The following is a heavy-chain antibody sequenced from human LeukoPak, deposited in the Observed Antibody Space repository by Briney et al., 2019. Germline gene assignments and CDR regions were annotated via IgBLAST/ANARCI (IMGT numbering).Heavy chain of an antibody. CDR3: ARGEGSTMIVGVYYFDY. CDR1: GFTFSSYS. D-gene: IGHD3-22*01. Sequence: GGSLRLSCAASGFTFSSYSMNWVRQAPGKGLEWVSSISSSSSYIYYADSVNGRFTISRDNAKNSLYLQMNSLRAEDTAVYYCARGEGSTMIVGVYYFDYWGQGTLVTVSS. V-gene: IGHV3-21*01. CDR2: ISSSSSYI. J-gene: IGHJ4*02.